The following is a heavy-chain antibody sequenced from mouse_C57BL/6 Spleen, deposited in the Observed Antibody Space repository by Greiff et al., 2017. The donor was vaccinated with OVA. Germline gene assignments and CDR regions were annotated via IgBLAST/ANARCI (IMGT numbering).Heavy chain of an antibody. V-gene: IGHV1-52*01. CDR2: IDPSDSET. Sequence: QQSCKASGYTFTSYWMHWVKQRPIQGLEWIGNIDPSDSETHYNQKFKDKATLTVDKSSSTAYMQLSSLTSEDSAVYYCARRWDYAFDYWGQGTTLTVSS. CDR3: ARRWDYAFDY. CDR1: GYTFTSYW. J-gene: IGHJ2*01. D-gene: IGHD2-4*01.